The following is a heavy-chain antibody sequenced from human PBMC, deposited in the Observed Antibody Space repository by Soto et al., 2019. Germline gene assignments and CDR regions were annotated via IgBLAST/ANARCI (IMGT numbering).Heavy chain of an antibody. Sequence: EVQLLESGGGLVQPGGSLRLSCAASGFTFSTYAMRWVRQAPRKGLEWVSAISGRGDSTYYADSVKGRFTISRDNSKNTLYLQMNSLRAEDTAVYYCARRGSGSYYDYWGQGTLVTVSS. CDR1: GFTFSTYA. CDR2: ISGRGDST. J-gene: IGHJ4*02. CDR3: ARRGSGSYYDY. V-gene: IGHV3-23*01. D-gene: IGHD1-26*01.